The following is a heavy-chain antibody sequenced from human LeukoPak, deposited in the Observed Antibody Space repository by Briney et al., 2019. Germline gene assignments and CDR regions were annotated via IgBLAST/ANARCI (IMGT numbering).Heavy chain of an antibody. D-gene: IGHD6-6*01. Sequence: SETLSLTCAVYGGSFSGYYWSWIRQPPGKGLEWIGEINHSGSTNYNPSLKSRVTISVDTSKNQFSLKLSSVTAADTAVYYCARGAARPVDPGAFDIWGQGTMVTVSS. V-gene: IGHV4-34*01. CDR2: INHSGST. CDR1: GGSFSGYY. CDR3: ARGAARPVDPGAFDI. J-gene: IGHJ3*02.